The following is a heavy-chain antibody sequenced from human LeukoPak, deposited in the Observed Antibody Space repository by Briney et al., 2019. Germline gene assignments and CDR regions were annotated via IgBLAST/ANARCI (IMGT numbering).Heavy chain of an antibody. V-gene: IGHV3-53*01. Sequence: GGSLTLSCAVSGFSLSNNYMSWVRQAPGKGLQGVSIIHSGDSPNYADSVKGRFTISRDNSKITLYLQMNSLRGEDTAVYYCARARAWPEHSFDIGGGGTMVTVSS. CDR3: ARARAWPEHSFDI. J-gene: IGHJ3*02. CDR2: IHSGDSP. CDR1: GFSLSNNY. D-gene: IGHD1/OR15-1a*01.